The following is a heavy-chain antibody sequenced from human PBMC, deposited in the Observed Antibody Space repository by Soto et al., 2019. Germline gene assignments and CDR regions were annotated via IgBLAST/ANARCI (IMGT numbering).Heavy chain of an antibody. D-gene: IGHD6-13*01. CDR3: ARVSIAAAGTLDY. J-gene: IGHJ4*02. V-gene: IGHV4-30-4*01. Sequence: SETLSLTCTVSGGSISSGDYYWSWIRQPPGKGLEWIGYIYYSGSTYYNPSLKSRVTISVDTSKNQFSLKLSSVTAADTAVYYCARVSIAAAGTLDYWGQGTLVTVSS. CDR2: IYYSGST. CDR1: GGSISSGDYY.